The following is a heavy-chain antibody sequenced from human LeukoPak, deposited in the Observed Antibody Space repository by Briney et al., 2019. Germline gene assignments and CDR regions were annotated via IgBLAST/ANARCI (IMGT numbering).Heavy chain of an antibody. V-gene: IGHV4-38-2*02. CDR3: ARSPAAIAWFDP. D-gene: IGHD2-2*01. Sequence: SETLSLTCTISGYSISGGYYWGWIRQPLGKGLEWIGSIYHSGSTYYNPSLKSRVTISVDTSKIQFSLKVSSVTAADTAVYYCARSPAAIAWFDPWGQGTLVTVSS. CDR2: IYHSGST. CDR1: GYSISGGYY. J-gene: IGHJ5*02.